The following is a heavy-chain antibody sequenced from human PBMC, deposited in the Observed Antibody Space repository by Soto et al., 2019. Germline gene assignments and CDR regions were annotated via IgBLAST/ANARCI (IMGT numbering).Heavy chain of an antibody. CDR3: ARALYYYGSGSYYPDY. V-gene: IGHV4-59*01. CDR1: GGSISSYY. Sequence: SDTLSLTCTVSGGSISSYYWSWIRQPPGKGLEWIGYIYYSGSANYNPSLKSRVTISVDTSKNQFSLKLSSVTAADTAVYYCARALYYYGSGSYYPDYWGQGTLVTVSS. CDR2: IYYSGSA. J-gene: IGHJ4*02. D-gene: IGHD3-10*01.